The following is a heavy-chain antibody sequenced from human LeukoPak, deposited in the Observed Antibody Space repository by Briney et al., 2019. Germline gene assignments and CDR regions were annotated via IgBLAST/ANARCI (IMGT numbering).Heavy chain of an antibody. Sequence: GGSLRLSCAASGFTFSSYSMNWVRQAPGKGLEWVSSISSSSSYIYYADSVKGRFTISRDNAKNSLYLQMNSLRAEDTAVYYCARDDFWRGYDVGIFDYWGQGALVTVSS. V-gene: IGHV3-21*01. CDR1: GFTFSSYS. CDR3: ARDDFWRGYDVGIFDY. D-gene: IGHD3-3*01. J-gene: IGHJ4*02. CDR2: ISSSSSYI.